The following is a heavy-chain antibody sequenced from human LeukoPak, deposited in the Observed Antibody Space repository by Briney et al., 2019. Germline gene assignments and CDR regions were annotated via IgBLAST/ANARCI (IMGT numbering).Heavy chain of an antibody. D-gene: IGHD3-22*01. CDR1: EFTVISAY. V-gene: IGHV3-53*01. CDR2: IFAGGSA. J-gene: IGHJ3*02. Sequence: PGGSLRLSCEASEFTVISAYMNWVRQAPGTGLEWVSDIFAGGSAYYADSVKGRFTISRDNSKNMVYLQMNSLTAEDTAVYYCARVPDGSGYGGAFDIWGQGTMVTVSS. CDR3: ARVPDGSGYGGAFDI.